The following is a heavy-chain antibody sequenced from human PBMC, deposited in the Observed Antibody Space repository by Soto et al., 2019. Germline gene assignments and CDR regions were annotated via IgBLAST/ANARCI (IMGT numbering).Heavy chain of an antibody. Sequence: QVQLVQSGTEVKKPGSSVKVSCKASGGTFSSSGFSWLRQAPGQGLEWMGMIVPILDKTKYEQQFQARVTLTAQQFTSTAYVELSSLRSGDTAVYYCARFQRPRGSADPYAEDVWGQRTRVIVSS. J-gene: IGHJ6*01. CDR1: GGTFSSSG. D-gene: IGHD2-15*01. CDR2: IVPILDKT. CDR3: ARFQRPRGSADPYAEDV. V-gene: IGHV1-69*09.